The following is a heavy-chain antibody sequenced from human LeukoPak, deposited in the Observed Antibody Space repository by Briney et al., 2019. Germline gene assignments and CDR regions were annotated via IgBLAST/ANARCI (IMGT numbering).Heavy chain of an antibody. CDR1: GFTFSSYA. D-gene: IGHD6-19*01. V-gene: IGHV3-23*01. J-gene: IGHJ4*02. Sequence: GGSLRLSCAASGFTFSSYAMSWVRQAPGKGLERVSAISGSGGSTYYADSVKGRFTISRDNSKNTLYLQMNSLRAEDTAVYYCAKVVSGWYFADYWGQGTLVTVSS. CDR2: ISGSGGST. CDR3: AKVVSGWYFADY.